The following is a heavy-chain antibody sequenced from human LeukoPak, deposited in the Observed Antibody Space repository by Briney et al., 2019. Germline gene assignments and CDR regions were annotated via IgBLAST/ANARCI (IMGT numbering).Heavy chain of an antibody. Sequence: GASVKVSCNVSGYTLTELSMHWVRQAPGKGLEWMGGFDPEDGETIYAQKFQGRVTMTEDTSTDTAYMELSSLRSEDTAVYYCATRYCSSTSCYFDHDAFDIWGQGTMVTVSS. J-gene: IGHJ3*02. V-gene: IGHV1-24*01. CDR2: FDPEDGET. CDR1: GYTLTELS. CDR3: ATRYCSSTSCYFDHDAFDI. D-gene: IGHD2-2*01.